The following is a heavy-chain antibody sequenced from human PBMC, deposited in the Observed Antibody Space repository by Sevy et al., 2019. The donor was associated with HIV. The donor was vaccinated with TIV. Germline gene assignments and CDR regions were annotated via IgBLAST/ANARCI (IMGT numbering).Heavy chain of an antibody. CDR2: IYTSGST. J-gene: IGHJ4*02. CDR1: GGSISSGSYY. D-gene: IGHD3-22*01. CDR3: ARVRDYYDSSGYYVHYFDY. Sequence: SETLSLTCTVSGGSISSGSYYWSWIRQPAGKGLEWIGRIYTSGSTNYNPSLKSRVTMSVDTSKNQFSLKLSSVTAADTAVYYCARVRDYYDSSGYYVHYFDYWGQGTLVTVSS. V-gene: IGHV4-61*02.